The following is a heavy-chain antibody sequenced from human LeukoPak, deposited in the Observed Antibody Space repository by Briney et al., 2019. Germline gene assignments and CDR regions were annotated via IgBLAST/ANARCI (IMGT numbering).Heavy chain of an antibody. D-gene: IGHD6-13*01. J-gene: IGHJ4*02. V-gene: IGHV1-8*01. Sequence: ASVKVSCKASGYTFTSYDINWVRQATGQGFEWMGWMNPNSGNTGYAQKFQGRVTMTRNTSISTAYMELSSLRSEDTAVYYCARASIAAAGRLGYWGQGTLVTVSS. CDR3: ARASIAAAGRLGY. CDR1: GYTFTSYD. CDR2: MNPNSGNT.